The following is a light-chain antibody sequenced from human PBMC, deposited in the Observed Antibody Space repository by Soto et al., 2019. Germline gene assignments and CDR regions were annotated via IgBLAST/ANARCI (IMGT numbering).Light chain of an antibody. CDR1: QSVSSNY. Sequence: IVLTHSPCTLSFSPRQSSTLSVGSSQSVSSNYLAWYQQKPGQAPRLLIYGTSSRATGIPDRFSGSGSGTDFTLTISSLQPEDFAVYYCQQYGNSPITFGQGTRLEIK. CDR3: QQYGNSPIT. CDR2: GTS. J-gene: IGKJ5*01. V-gene: IGKV3-20*01.